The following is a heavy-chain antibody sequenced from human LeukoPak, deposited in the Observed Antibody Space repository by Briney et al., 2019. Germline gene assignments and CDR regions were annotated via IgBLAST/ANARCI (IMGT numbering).Heavy chain of an antibody. J-gene: IGHJ6*04. V-gene: IGHV3-23*01. CDR2: ISGSGGGT. CDR1: GFTFNSYA. Sequence: GGSLRLSCAASGFTFNSYAMSWVRQAPGKGLEWVSAISGSGGGTYYADSVKGRFTISRDNSKNTLYLQMNSLRAEDTAVYYCAELGITMIGGVWGKGTTVTISS. CDR3: AELGITMIGGV. D-gene: IGHD3-10*02.